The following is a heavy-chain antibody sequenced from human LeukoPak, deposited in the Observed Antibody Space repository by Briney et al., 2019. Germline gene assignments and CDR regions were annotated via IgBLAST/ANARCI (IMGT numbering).Heavy chain of an antibody. CDR1: GYTFTSYD. J-gene: IGHJ6*02. CDR2: MNPNSGNT. V-gene: IGHV1-8*01. CDR3: ARGIIITDPTHYYYYGMDV. Sequence: GASVKVSCKASGYTFTSYDINWVRQATGQGLEWMGWMNPNSGNTGYAQKFQGRVTMTRNASISTAYMELSSLRSEDTAVYYCARGIIITDPTHYYYYGMDVWGQGTTVTVSS. D-gene: IGHD3-10*01.